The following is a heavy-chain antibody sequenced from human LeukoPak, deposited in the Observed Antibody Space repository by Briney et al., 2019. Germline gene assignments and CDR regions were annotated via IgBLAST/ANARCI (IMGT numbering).Heavy chain of an antibody. CDR2: MNPNSGDT. J-gene: IGHJ4*02. CDR3: ARGVRADIVATFGKSIVVVQYYFDY. V-gene: IGHV1-8*01. Sequence: GASVKVSCKASGYTFTSYDINWVRQAAGQGLEWMGWMNPNSGDTGYAQKFQGRVTMTRNTSISTAYMELSSLRSEDTAVYYCARGVRADIVATFGKSIVVVQYYFDYWGQGTLVTVSS. CDR1: GYTFTSYD. D-gene: IGHD5-12*01.